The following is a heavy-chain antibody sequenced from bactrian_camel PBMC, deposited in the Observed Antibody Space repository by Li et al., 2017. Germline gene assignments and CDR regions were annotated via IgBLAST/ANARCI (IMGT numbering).Heavy chain of an antibody. CDR3: AADFITARGFPADCLPGRNEFGY. V-gene: IGHV3-2*01. CDR1: GFTFSSYY. J-gene: IGHJ6*01. CDR2: IYSDGSNT. Sequence: HVQLVESGGGLVQPGGSLRLSCAASGFTFSSYYMSWVRQAPGKGLEWVSSIYSDGSNTYYADSVKGRFTISRADSGNTVHLQMDSLSPEDTAVYYCAADFITARGFPADCLPGRNEFGYWGQGTQVTVS. D-gene: IGHD5*01.